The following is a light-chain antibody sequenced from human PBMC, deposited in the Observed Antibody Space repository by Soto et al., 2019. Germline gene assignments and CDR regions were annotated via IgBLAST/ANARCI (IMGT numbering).Light chain of an antibody. CDR2: EVS. V-gene: IGLV2-14*01. J-gene: IGLJ1*01. CDR1: DSDIGSYNY. Sequence: QSALTQPASVSGSSGQSITISCSGTDSDIGSYNYVSWYQQHPGRAPKLIVFEVSNRPSGISDRFSGSKSGNTASLTISGLQTEDEAVYYCNSFTSSNSLPYVFGTRTKVTVL. CDR3: NSFTSSNSLPYV.